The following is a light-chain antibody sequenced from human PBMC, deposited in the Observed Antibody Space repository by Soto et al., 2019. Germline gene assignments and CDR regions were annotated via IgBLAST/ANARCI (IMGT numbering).Light chain of an antibody. CDR1: QSISSW. CDR2: KAS. J-gene: IGKJ5*01. CDR3: QQYLSYPIT. V-gene: IGKV1-5*03. Sequence: DIQMTQSPSTLSASVGDRVTITCRASQSISSWLAWYQQKAGNAPKSLIYKASSLESGVPSRFSDSGSGTEFTLTISSLQPDDFATYYCQQYLSYPITFGQGTRLEIK.